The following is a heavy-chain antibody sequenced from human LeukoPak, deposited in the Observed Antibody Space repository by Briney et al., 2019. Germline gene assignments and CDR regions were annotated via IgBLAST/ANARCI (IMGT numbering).Heavy chain of an antibody. D-gene: IGHD3-16*02. J-gene: IGHJ4*02. CDR3: ARTSNPLAFGGVIVTNPPEIDY. V-gene: IGHV1-2*06. Sequence: ASVKVSCKASGYTFTGYYMHWVRQAPGQGLEWMGRINPNSGGTNYAQKFQGRVTMTRDTSISTAYMELSRLRSGDTAVYYCARTSNPLAFGGVIVTNPPEIDYWGQGTLVTVSS. CDR2: INPNSGGT. CDR1: GYTFTGYY.